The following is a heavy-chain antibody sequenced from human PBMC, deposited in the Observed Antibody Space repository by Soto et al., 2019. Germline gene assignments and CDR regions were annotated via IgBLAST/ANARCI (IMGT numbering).Heavy chain of an antibody. V-gene: IGHV4-30-2*01. D-gene: IGHD3-22*01. CDR3: ARESRSSRYDSSGYSQFWFFDL. Sequence: SETLSLTCAVSGGSISSGGYSWSWIRQPPGKGLEWIGYIYQSGSTYYNPSLKSRVTISVDWSKNQFALELSSVTAADTAVYYCARESRSSRYDSSGYSQFWFFDLWGRGTPVTVSS. CDR2: IYQSGST. J-gene: IGHJ2*01. CDR1: GGSISSGGYS.